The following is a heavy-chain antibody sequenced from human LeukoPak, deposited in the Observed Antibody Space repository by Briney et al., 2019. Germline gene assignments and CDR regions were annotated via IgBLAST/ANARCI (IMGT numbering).Heavy chain of an antibody. D-gene: IGHD6-13*01. CDR1: GFTFDDHT. J-gene: IGHJ4*02. Sequence: GGSLRLSCAASGFTFDDHTMHWVRQAPGKGLEWVSLISWNGGSTYYADSVKGRFTISRDNSKNSLYLQLNSLRTEDTAVYYCANPGYSSSWYDYWGQGTLVTVSS. V-gene: IGHV3-43*01. CDR2: ISWNGGST. CDR3: ANPGYSSSWYDY.